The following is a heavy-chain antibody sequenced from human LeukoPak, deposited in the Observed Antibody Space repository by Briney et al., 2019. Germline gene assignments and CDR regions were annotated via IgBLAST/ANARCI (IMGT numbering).Heavy chain of an antibody. CDR1: GFTFSSYA. D-gene: IGHD2-21*02. J-gene: IGHJ4*02. Sequence: LPGGSLRLSCAASGFTFSSYAMSWVRQAPGKGLEWVSAISGSGGSTYYADSVKGRFTIARDNSKNSLYLQMNSMRAEDTAVYYCAKGERAYCGGDCYYDYWGQGTLVTASS. CDR2: ISGSGGST. CDR3: AKGERAYCGGDCYYDY. V-gene: IGHV3-23*01.